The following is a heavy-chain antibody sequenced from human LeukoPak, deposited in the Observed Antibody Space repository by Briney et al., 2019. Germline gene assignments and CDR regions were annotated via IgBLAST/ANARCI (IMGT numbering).Heavy chain of an antibody. D-gene: IGHD5-18*01. CDR1: GFTFSSYW. J-gene: IGHJ6*03. CDR3: AKDGVRYSYGYYMDV. Sequence: GGSLRLSCAASGFTFSSYWMHWVRQAPGKGLEWVSLISWDGGSTYYADSVKGRFTISRDNSKNSLYLQMNSLRAEDTALYYCAKDGVRYSYGYYMDVWGKGTTVTVSS. CDR2: ISWDGGST. V-gene: IGHV3-43D*03.